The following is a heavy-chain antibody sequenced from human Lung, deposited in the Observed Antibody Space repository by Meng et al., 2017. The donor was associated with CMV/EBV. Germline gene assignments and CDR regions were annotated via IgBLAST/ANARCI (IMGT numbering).Heavy chain of an antibody. V-gene: IGHV4-31*03. CDR1: GGSFSGGYY. CDR2: IYYSGST. D-gene: IGHD2-15*01. CDR3: ARAKGYCSGGSCISRFDP. Sequence: SETLSLXCTVSGGSFSGGYYWSWIRQHPGKGLELIGYIYYSGSTNYHPSLKSRVAMSIDTSKNQFSLELTSVTAADTAVYYCARAKGYCSGGSCISRFDPWGQGXPVTVSS. J-gene: IGHJ5*02.